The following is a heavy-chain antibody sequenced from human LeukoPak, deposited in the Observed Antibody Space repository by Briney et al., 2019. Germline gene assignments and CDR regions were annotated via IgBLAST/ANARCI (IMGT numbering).Heavy chain of an antibody. Sequence: SETLSLTCTVSGDPINNYYWTWIRQPAGKGLEWIGRMYASGITNYNPSLRSRFALSLDTSTQQFSLTLNSVTAADTAVDYCAGALLSTVVNPLHSWGPGTRVTVSS. CDR1: GDPINNYY. CDR3: AGALLSTVVNPLHS. CDR2: MYASGIT. V-gene: IGHV4-4*07. J-gene: IGHJ4*02. D-gene: IGHD4-23*01.